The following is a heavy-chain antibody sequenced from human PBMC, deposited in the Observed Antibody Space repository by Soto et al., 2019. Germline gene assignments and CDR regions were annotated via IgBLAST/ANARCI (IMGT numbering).Heavy chain of an antibody. V-gene: IGHV5-51*01. J-gene: IGHJ4*02. CDR3: ARLSGRVVVTLTPDY. D-gene: IGHD3-22*01. CDR2: IYPGDSDT. Sequence: GESLKISCKGSGYSFTSYWIGWVRQMPVKGLEWMGIIYPGDSDTRYSPSFQGQVTISADKSISTAYLQWSSLKASDAAMYYCARLSGRVVVTLTPDYWGQGTLVTVSS. CDR1: GYSFTSYW.